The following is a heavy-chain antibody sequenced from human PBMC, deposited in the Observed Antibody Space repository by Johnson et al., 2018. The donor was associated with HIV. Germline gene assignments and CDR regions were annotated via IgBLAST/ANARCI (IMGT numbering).Heavy chain of an antibody. J-gene: IGHJ3*02. D-gene: IGHD2-21*02. V-gene: IGHV3-15*01. CDR2: IKSKTDGGTT. Sequence: VQLVESGGGLVKPGGSLRLSCAASGFTFSNAWMSWVRQAPGKGLEWVGRIKSKTDGGTTDYAAPVKGRFTISRDDSKNTLYLQRNSLKTEATAVYYFTTPAGVVTASRATYDAFDIWGQGTMVTVSS. CDR1: GFTFSNAW. CDR3: TTPAGVVTASRATYDAFDI.